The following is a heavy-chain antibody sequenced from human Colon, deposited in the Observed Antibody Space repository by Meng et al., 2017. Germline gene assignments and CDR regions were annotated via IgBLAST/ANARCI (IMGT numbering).Heavy chain of an antibody. D-gene: IGHD1-7*01. V-gene: IGHV3-11*04. J-gene: IGHJ5*02. CDR2: VGSNGRIV. Sequence: VELGGLGGGVGKPGGSLGLSCGGSGFIFIDYYMSWVRQAPGKGLEWIAHVGSNGRIVKYADSVKGRFIVSRDNARNSVFLQMNSLRTEDTALYYCATENFAAWGQGTLVTVSS. CDR1: GFIFIDYY. CDR3: ATENFAA.